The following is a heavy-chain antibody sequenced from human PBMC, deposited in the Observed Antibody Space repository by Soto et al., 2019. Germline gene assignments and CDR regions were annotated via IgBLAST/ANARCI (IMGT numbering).Heavy chain of an antibody. D-gene: IGHD1-26*01. V-gene: IGHV4-59*01. Sequence: QVQLQESGPGLVKPLETVSLTCTVSGGSLIDDYWNWIRQRPGKGLEWIGYVYSSGSTNYNPSLRRRGTISVDRSKNQFSVTWSSVTAGDTAEYYGARGNEGKSSTCDIWGHGTMVAVSS. CDR2: VYSSGST. CDR1: GGSLIDDY. CDR3: ARGNEGKSSTCDI. J-gene: IGHJ3*02.